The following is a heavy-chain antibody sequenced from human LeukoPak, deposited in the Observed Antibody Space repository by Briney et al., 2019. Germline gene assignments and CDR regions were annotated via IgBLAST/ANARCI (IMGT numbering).Heavy chain of an antibody. CDR1: GFTFSSYA. V-gene: IGHV3-23*01. D-gene: IGHD1-1*01. CDR3: ANPPLEPPFDY. CDR2: ISGSGGST. Sequence: GGSLRLSCAASGFTFSSYAMSWVRQAPGKGLEWVSAISGSGGSTYYADSVKGRFTISRDSSKNTLYLQMNSLRAEDTAVYYCANPPLEPPFDYWGQGTPVTVSS. J-gene: IGHJ4*02.